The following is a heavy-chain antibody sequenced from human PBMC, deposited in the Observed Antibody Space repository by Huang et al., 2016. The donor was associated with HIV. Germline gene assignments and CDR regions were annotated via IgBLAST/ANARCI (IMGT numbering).Heavy chain of an antibody. D-gene: IGHD6-6*01. J-gene: IGHJ4*02. CDR2: LFPDDSDT. CDR3: ARRFSSSSGYFDY. V-gene: IGHV5-51*01. Sequence: VQLVQSGAEVKKPGESLKISCKGSGYSFSSYWIAWVRQLPGKGLEWSGILFPDDSDTTYSPSFEGQGTISADKSSGTAYLQWSSLKASDTAMYYCARRFSSSSGYFDYWGQGSLVTVSS. CDR1: GYSFSSYW.